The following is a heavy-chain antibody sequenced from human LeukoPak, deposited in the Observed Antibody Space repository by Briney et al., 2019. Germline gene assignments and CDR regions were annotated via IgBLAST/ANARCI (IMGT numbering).Heavy chain of an antibody. CDR3: ARGPSPSITMEFEY. D-gene: IGHD3-10*01. V-gene: IGHV4-59*07. CDR1: GGSIRNYY. Sequence: PSDTLSLTCTVSGGSIRNYYWSWIRQPTRKGLEGISYIYYTESTKYNPSLKSRVTISVDTSKKQFSLKLSPVTAADTAVDYCARGPSPSITMEFEYWGQGTLATVSS. CDR2: IYYTEST. J-gene: IGHJ4*02.